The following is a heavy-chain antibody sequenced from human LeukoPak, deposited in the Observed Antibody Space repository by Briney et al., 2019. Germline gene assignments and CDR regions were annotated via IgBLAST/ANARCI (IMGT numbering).Heavy chain of an antibody. Sequence: SETLSLTCAVYGGSLSGYYWSWIRQPPGKGLEWIGEINHSGSTNYNPSLKSRVTISVDTSKNQFSLKLSSGTAADTAVYYCARSYYYDSSGFPFDYWGQGTLVTVSS. CDR3: ARSYYYDSSGFPFDY. CDR2: INHSGST. D-gene: IGHD3-22*01. V-gene: IGHV4-34*01. CDR1: GGSLSGYY. J-gene: IGHJ4*02.